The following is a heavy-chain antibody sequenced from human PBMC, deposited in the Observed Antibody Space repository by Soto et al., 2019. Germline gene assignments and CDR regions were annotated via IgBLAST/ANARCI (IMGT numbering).Heavy chain of an antibody. V-gene: IGHV1-8*01. CDR1: GYTFTSYD. J-gene: IGHJ5*02. Sequence: QVQLVQSGAEVKKPGASVKVSCKASGYTFTSYDINWVRQATGQGLEWMGWMNPNSGNTGYAQKFHGRVTXXRXTXXSTAYMELSSLRSEDTAVYYCARAIGSSWRNWFDPWGQGTLVTVSS. CDR3: ARAIGSSWRNWFDP. D-gene: IGHD6-13*01. CDR2: MNPNSGNT.